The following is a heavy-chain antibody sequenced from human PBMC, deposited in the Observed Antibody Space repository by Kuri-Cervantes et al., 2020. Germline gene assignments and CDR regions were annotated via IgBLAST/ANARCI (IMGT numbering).Heavy chain of an antibody. CDR1: GGSISSYY. CDR3: ASGRGGAFDI. Sequence: GSLRLSCTVSGGSISSYYWSWIRQPPGKGLEWIGYMYYSGSTNYNPSLKSRVTISVDTSKNQFSLKLTSVTAADTAVYYCASGRGGAFDIWGQGTMVTVSS. V-gene: IGHV4-59*01. D-gene: IGHD1-1*01. J-gene: IGHJ3*02. CDR2: MYYSGST.